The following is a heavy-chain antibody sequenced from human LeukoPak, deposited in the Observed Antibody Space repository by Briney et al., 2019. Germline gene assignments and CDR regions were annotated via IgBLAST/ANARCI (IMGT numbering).Heavy chain of an antibody. Sequence: SQTLSLTCTVSGGSISSGGYYWSWIRQHPGKGLEWIGYIYYSGSTYYNPSLKSRVTISVDTSKNQFSLKLSSVTAADTAVYYCARLVGYYYGSGSSCFDYWGQGTLVTVSS. CDR2: IYYSGST. CDR1: GGSISSGGYY. V-gene: IGHV4-31*03. D-gene: IGHD3-10*01. CDR3: ARLVGYYYGSGSSCFDY. J-gene: IGHJ4*02.